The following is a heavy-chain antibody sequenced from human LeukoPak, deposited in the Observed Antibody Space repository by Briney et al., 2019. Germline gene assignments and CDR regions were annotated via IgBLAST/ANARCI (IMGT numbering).Heavy chain of an antibody. CDR1: GYTFTGYY. D-gene: IGHD3-3*01. CDR2: INPNSGGT. CDR3: ARDGLMARGTIFGVVPMGGAFDI. Sequence: ASVKVSCKASGYTFTGYYMRRVRQAPGQGLEWMGWINPNSGGTNYAQKFQGRVTMTRDTSISTAYMELSRLRSDDTAVYYCARDGLMARGTIFGVVPMGGAFDIWGQGTMVTVSS. V-gene: IGHV1-2*02. J-gene: IGHJ3*02.